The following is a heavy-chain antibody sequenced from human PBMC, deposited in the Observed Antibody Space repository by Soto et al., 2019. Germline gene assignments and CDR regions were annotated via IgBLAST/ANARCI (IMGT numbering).Heavy chain of an antibody. D-gene: IGHD1-1*01. CDR2: VSPHGANT. J-gene: IGHJ4*02. V-gene: IGHV3-23*01. CDR3: ATEGAKTTWNFDY. Sequence: PGGSLRLSCVASGFTFGGCVMNWVRQSPGKGLEWVAGVSPHGANTYYADSVRGRFIISRDDSRNTVSLDMNSLRGDDSAVYYCATEGAKTTWNFDYWGQGTVVTVSS. CDR1: GFTFGGCV.